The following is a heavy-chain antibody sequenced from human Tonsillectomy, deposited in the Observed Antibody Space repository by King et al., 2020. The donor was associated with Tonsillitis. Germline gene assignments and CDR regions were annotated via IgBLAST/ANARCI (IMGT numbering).Heavy chain of an antibody. CDR3: AGGLLWGDFWNGYSYFDY. CDR2: ISSSGSTV. Sequence: QLVQSGGGLVQPGGSLRLSCAASGFTFSTYEMNWVRQAPGKGLEWVSYISSSGSTVYYADSVKGRFTISRDNAKNSLYLQMNSLRAEDTAGYYCAGGLLWGDFWNGYSYFDYWGQGTLVTVSS. CDR1: GFTFSTYE. J-gene: IGHJ4*02. V-gene: IGHV3-48*03. D-gene: IGHD3-3*01.